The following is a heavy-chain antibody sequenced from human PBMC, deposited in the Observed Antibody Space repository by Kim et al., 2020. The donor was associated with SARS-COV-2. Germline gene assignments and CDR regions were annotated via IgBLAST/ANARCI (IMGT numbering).Heavy chain of an antibody. V-gene: IGHV3-11*06. CDR3: VRDAMIQPL. J-gene: IGHJ4*02. D-gene: IGHD3-16*01. CDR2: ISASGESS. CDR1: GFAFGDFY. Sequence: GGSLRLSCAASGFAFGDFYMAWIRQTPGKGLEWLSYISASGESSDYADSVKGRFTISRDNAGNTLYLQMSILRGDDTAVYYCVRDAMIQPLWGQGTVVTVSS.